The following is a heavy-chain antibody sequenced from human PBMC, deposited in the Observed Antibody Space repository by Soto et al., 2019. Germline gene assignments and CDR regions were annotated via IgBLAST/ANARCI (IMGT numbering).Heavy chain of an antibody. D-gene: IGHD1-1*01. CDR2: IYYSGST. CDR1: GGSISSSSYY. Sequence: SETLSLTCTVSGGSISSSSYYWGWIRQPPGKGLEWIGSIYYSGSTYYNPSLKSRVTISVDTSKNQFSLKLSSVTAADTAVYYCARCPVPTGTAPFDPWGQGTLVTVSS. V-gene: IGHV4-39*01. J-gene: IGHJ5*02. CDR3: ARCPVPTGTAPFDP.